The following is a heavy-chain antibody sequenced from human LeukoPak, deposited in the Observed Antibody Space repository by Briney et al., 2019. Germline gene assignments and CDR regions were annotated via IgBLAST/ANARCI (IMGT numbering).Heavy chain of an antibody. Sequence: SETLSLTCAVSGGSISSSNWWSWVRQPPGKGLEWIGEIYHSGSTNYNPSLKSRVTISVDTSKNQFSLKLSSVTAADTAVYYCARGVRTYYGSGSYCDYWGQGTLVTVSS. V-gene: IGHV4-4*02. CDR1: GGSISSSNW. CDR2: IYHSGST. D-gene: IGHD3-10*01. J-gene: IGHJ4*02. CDR3: ARGVRTYYGSGSYCDY.